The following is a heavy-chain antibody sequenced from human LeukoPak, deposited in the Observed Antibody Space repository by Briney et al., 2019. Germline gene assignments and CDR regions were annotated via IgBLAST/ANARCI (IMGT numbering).Heavy chain of an antibody. Sequence: SETMSLTCTVSGGSISSYYWSWIRQPPGKGLEWIGYIYYSGSTNYNPSLKSRVTISVDTSKNQFSLKLSSVTAADTAVYYCARGLYSSSWYVDYWGQGTLVTVSS. CDR2: IYYSGST. V-gene: IGHV4-59*01. CDR3: ARGLYSSSWYVDY. CDR1: GGSISSYY. J-gene: IGHJ4*02. D-gene: IGHD6-13*01.